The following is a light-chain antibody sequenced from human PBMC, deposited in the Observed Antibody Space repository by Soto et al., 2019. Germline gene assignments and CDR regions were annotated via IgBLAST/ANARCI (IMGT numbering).Light chain of an antibody. CDR3: AAWDDSLNGVV. Sequence: QSVLTQPPSASGTPGQTIAISCSGGSSNIGSHTVNWYQQLPGTAPRLLIYRNTQRPSGVPDRFSGSKSGTSASLAITGLQSEDEGEYYCAAWDDSLNGVVFGVGTKVTVL. CDR1: SSNIGSHT. J-gene: IGLJ2*01. CDR2: RNT. V-gene: IGLV1-44*01.